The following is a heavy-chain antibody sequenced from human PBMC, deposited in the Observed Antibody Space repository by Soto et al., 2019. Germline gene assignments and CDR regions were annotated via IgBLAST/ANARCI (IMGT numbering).Heavy chain of an antibody. J-gene: IGHJ4*02. Sequence: SVKVSCKASGGTFSSYTISWVRQAPGQGLEWMGRIIPILGIANYAQKFQGRVTITTDTSASTAYMELSSLRSEDTAVYYCARGRYCSGGSCPPDYFDYWGQGTLVTVSS. CDR3: ARGRYCSGGSCPPDYFDY. CDR2: IIPILGIA. V-gene: IGHV1-69*02. D-gene: IGHD2-15*01. CDR1: GGTFSSYT.